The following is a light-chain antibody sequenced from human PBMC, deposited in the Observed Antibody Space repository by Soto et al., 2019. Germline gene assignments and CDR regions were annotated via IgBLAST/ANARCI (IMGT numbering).Light chain of an antibody. CDR3: SSYAGSNNFV. V-gene: IGLV2-8*01. Sequence: HSALTQPPSASGSPGQSVTISCTGTSSDVGGYDYVSWYQQHPGKPPKLMIDEVTKRPSGFPDRFSGSKSGNTASLTVSGLQTEDVADYYCSSYAGSNNFVFGTGSKLTVL. J-gene: IGLJ1*01. CDR1: SSDVGGYDY. CDR2: EVT.